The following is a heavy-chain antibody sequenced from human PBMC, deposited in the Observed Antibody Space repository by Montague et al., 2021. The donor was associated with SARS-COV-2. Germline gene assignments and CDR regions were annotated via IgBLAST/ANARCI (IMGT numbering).Heavy chain of an antibody. CDR2: IYYTGSR. V-gene: IGHV4-61*01. CDR1: GDSVSRGSSY. Sequence: SETLSLTCTVSGDSVSRGSSYWSWIRQPPGKGLEWIGYIYYTGSRKYNSSLKSRLTISGDTSKNQSSLKLSSVTAADTAVYYCARHARGEGYTSWFDSWGQGTRVTVSS. CDR3: ARHARGEGYTSWFDS. D-gene: IGHD5-24*01. J-gene: IGHJ5*01.